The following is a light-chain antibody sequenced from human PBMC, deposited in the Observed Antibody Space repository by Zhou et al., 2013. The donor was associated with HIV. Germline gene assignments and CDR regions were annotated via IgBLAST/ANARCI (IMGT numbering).Light chain of an antibody. V-gene: IGKV3-15*01. CDR3: QQYTSWPPT. CDR1: QSVGRY. CDR2: GVS. Sequence: DIVLTQSPVTLSLSPGERATLSCRASQSVGRYLAWYQQKPGQPPRLLVSGVSTRATGVPPRFSGGGSGTEFSLTISSLQSEDVAIYYCQQYTSWPPTFGQGTTVAI. J-gene: IGKJ1*01.